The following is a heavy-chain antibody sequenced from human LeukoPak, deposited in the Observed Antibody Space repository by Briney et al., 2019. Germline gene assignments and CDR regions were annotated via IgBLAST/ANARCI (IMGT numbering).Heavy chain of an antibody. Sequence: GSLRLPCAASGFTFSDYYMSWIRQAPGKGLEWVSYISTSGSMIFYADSVKGRFAISRDNAKNSLYLQMNGLRAEDTAVYYCARGYSSGWYKFDYWGQGTLVTVSS. CDR2: ISTSGSMI. V-gene: IGHV3-11*01. CDR3: ARGYSSGWYKFDY. D-gene: IGHD6-19*01. CDR1: GFTFSDYY. J-gene: IGHJ4*02.